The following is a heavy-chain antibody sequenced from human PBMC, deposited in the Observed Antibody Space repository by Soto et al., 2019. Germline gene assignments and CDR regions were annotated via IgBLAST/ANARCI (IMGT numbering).Heavy chain of an antibody. Sequence: SETLSLTCTVSGGSISDYHLTWIRQPPGKGLEWIGYIYNNEKTNYNPSLKSRVTISVDTSKNQFSLKLSSVTAADTAVYYCARGSSVWYVGWFDPWGQGTLVTVSS. CDR3: ARGSSVWYVGWFDP. CDR1: GGSISDYH. V-gene: IGHV4-59*01. D-gene: IGHD6-19*01. CDR2: IYNNEKT. J-gene: IGHJ5*02.